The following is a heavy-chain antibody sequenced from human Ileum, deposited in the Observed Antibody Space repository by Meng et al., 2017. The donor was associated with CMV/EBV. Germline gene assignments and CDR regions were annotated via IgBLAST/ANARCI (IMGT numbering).Heavy chain of an antibody. CDR2: ISSDGSDT. CDR3: ARVEKEMC. V-gene: IGHV3-74*01. Sequence: VQLVGSGGGLVQPGGSLRLSCAASGFTFSSSWMHWVRQAPGKGLVWVSHISSDGSDTSYADSVRGRFTISRDNAKNTLYLQVNSLRDDDTGVYYCARVEKEMCWGQGTLVTVSS. J-gene: IGHJ4*02. D-gene: IGHD1-1*01. CDR1: GFTFSSSW.